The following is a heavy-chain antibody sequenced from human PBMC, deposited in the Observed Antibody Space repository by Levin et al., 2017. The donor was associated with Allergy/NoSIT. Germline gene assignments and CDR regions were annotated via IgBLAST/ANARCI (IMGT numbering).Heavy chain of an antibody. V-gene: IGHV4-39*07. D-gene: IGHD4-17*01. CDR2: IYYSGST. CDR3: ARADYGDPKKIDY. J-gene: IGHJ4*02. CDR1: GGSISSSYY. Sequence: SETLSLTCTVSGGSISSSYYWGWIRQPPGKGLEWLGSIYYSGSTYYNPFLKSRVTISVDTSKNQFSLKLSSVTAADTAVYYCARADYGDPKKIDYWGQGTLVTVSS.